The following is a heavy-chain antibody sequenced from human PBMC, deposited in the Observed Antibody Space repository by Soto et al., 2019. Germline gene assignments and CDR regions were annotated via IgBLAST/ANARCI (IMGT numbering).Heavy chain of an antibody. Sequence: QVQLVQSGAEVKESGASVKVSCKASGYTFTGYYIHWVRQAPGQGLEWVGEISPKSGGTRDAQKFQGRVTMTKDTSISTVYMELSNLSPDDTAVYYCGRGRSGELVVFYWGQGTLVTVHS. D-gene: IGHD1-7*01. V-gene: IGHV1-2*02. CDR2: ISPKSGGT. J-gene: IGHJ4*02. CDR3: GRGRSGELVVFY. CDR1: GYTFTGYY.